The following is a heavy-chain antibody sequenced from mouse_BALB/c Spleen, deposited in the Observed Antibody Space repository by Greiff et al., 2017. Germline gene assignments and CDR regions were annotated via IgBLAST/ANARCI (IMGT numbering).Heavy chain of an antibody. V-gene: IGHV14-4*02. CDR3: NANYYGSSQRAMDY. CDR2: IDPENGDT. J-gene: IGHJ4*01. CDR1: GFNIKDYY. Sequence: EVQLQQSGAELVRSGASVKLSCTASGFNIKDYYMHWVKQRPEQGLEWIGWIDPENGDTEYAPKFQGKATMTADTSSNTAYLQLSSLTSEDTAVYYGNANYYGSSQRAMDYWGQGTSVTVSS. D-gene: IGHD1-1*01.